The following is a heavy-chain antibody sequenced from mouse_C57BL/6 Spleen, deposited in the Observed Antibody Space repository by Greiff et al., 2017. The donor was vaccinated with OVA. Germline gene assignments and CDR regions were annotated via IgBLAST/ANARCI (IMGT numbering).Heavy chain of an antibody. Sequence: VQLQQPGAELVRPGSSVKLSCKASGYTFTSYWMHWVKQRPIQGLEWIGNIDPSDSETPYNQKFKDKATLTVDKSSSTAYMQLSSLTSEDSAVYYCARDGYFDYWGQGTTLTVSS. CDR2: IDPSDSET. J-gene: IGHJ2*01. CDR1: GYTFTSYW. CDR3: ARDGYFDY. V-gene: IGHV1-52*01.